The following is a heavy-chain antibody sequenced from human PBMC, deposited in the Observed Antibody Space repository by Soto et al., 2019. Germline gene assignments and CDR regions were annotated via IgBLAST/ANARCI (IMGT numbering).Heavy chain of an antibody. V-gene: IGHV1-3*01. CDR2: INAGNGNT. J-gene: IGHJ4*02. D-gene: IGHD6-19*01. Sequence: QVQLVQSGAEVKKPGASVKVSCKASGYTFTSYAMHWVRQAPGQRLEWMGWINAGNGNTKYSQKFQGRVTITRDTSASTAYMELSSLRSEDTAVYYCARSIAVAGRALGPDYWGQGTLVTVSS. CDR1: GYTFTSYA. CDR3: ARSIAVAGRALGPDY.